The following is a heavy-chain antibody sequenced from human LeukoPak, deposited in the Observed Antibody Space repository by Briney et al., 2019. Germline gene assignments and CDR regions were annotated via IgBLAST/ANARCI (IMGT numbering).Heavy chain of an antibody. J-gene: IGHJ4*02. CDR2: ISGSGGST. D-gene: IGHD3-10*01. CDR3: AKDAYGSGSPYYFDY. Sequence: PGGSLRLSCAASGFTFNDHGMNWVRQAPGKGLEWVSGISGSGGSTYYADSVKGRFTISRDNSKNTLYLQINSLRVEDTATYSCAKDAYGSGSPYYFDYWGQGTLVTVSS. V-gene: IGHV3-23*01. CDR1: GFTFNDHG.